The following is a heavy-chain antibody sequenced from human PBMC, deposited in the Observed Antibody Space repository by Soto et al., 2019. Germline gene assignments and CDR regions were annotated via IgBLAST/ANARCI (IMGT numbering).Heavy chain of an antibody. CDR1: GFTFSSYS. CDR3: ARDRVRRDYYYYYGMDV. J-gene: IGHJ6*02. Sequence: PGGSLRLSCAASGFTFSSYSMNWVRQAPGKGLEWVSSISSSSSYIYYADSVKGRFTISRDNAKNSLYLQMNSLRAEDTAVYYCARDRVRRDYYYYYGMDVWGQGTTVTVS. CDR2: ISSSSSYI. V-gene: IGHV3-21*01.